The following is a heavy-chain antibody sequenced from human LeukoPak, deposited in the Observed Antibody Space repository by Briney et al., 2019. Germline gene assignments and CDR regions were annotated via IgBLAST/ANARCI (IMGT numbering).Heavy chain of an antibody. CDR3: ARGATFDY. J-gene: IGHJ4*02. D-gene: IGHD5-12*01. CDR2: INTDRSTT. CDR1: GFTFSSYW. Sequence: QSGGSLRLSCEASGFTFSSYWMHWVRQAPGKGLVWVSRINTDRSTTIYADSVKGRFTISRDNAKNTLYLQMNSVRAEDTAMYYCARGATFDYWGQGTLVTVSS. V-gene: IGHV3-74*01.